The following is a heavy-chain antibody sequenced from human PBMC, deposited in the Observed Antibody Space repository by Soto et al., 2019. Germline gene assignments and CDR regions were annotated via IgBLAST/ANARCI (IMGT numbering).Heavy chain of an antibody. CDR3: AKDHFDRYNWNSGLGDI. J-gene: IGHJ3*02. Sequence: PGGSLRLSCVASGFTFDDYAMHWVRQAPGKGLEWVSGISWNSGSIGYADSVKGRFTISRDNAKNSLYLQMNSLRAEDTALYYCAKDHFDRYNWNSGLGDIWVQGTMVTVSS. V-gene: IGHV3-9*01. D-gene: IGHD1-7*01. CDR1: GFTFDDYA. CDR2: ISWNSGSI.